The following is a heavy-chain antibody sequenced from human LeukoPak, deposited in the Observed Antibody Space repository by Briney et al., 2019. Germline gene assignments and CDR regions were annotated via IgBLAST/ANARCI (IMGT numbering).Heavy chain of an antibody. CDR2: ISGSGGST. D-gene: IGHD3-22*01. CDR1: GFTFSSYA. V-gene: IGHV3-23*01. CDR3: AKDDGLNSGYSDAFDI. J-gene: IGHJ3*02. Sequence: GGSLRLSCAASGFTFSSYAMSWVRQAPGKGLEWVSAISGSGGSTYYADSVKGRFTISRDNSKNTLYLQMNSLRAEDTAVYYCAKDDGLNSGYSDAFDIWGQGTMVTVSS.